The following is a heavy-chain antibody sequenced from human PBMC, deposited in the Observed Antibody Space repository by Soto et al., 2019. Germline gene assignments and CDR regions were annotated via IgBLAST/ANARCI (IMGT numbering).Heavy chain of an antibody. CDR3: ASPPIVVVPAAKKGDY. CDR2: ISSSSSYI. Sequence: GGSLRLSCAASGFTFSSYSMNWVRQAPGKGLEWVSSISSSSSYIYYADSVKGRFTISRDNAKNSLYLQMNSLRAEDTAVYYCASPPIVVVPAAKKGDYWGQGTLVTVSS. J-gene: IGHJ4*02. D-gene: IGHD2-2*01. V-gene: IGHV3-21*01. CDR1: GFTFSSYS.